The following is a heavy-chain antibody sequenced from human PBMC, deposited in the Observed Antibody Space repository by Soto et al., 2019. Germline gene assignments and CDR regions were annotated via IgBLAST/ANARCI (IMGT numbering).Heavy chain of an antibody. CDR3: ARLSGYDDAFDI. V-gene: IGHV3-21*01. CDR2: ISSSSSYI. J-gene: IGHJ3*02. Sequence: GGSLRLSCAASGFTFGSYSMSWVRQAPGKGLEWVSSISSSSSYIYYADSVKGRFTISRDNAKNSLYLQMNSLRAEDTAVYYCARLSGYDDAFDIWGQGTMVTVSS. D-gene: IGHD5-12*01. CDR1: GFTFGSYS.